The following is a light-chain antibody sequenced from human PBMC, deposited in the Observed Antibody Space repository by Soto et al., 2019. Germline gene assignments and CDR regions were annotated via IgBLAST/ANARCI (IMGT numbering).Light chain of an antibody. CDR3: CSYGFAGSDYLV. CDR2: EVN. Sequence: QSALTQPPSASGYPGQSVTISCTGASSDVGGNDYVSWYQHHPGKVPKLMIFEVNKRPSGVPHRFSGSKSGNTASLTVSGLQAEDEADYYCCSYGFAGSDYLVFGGGTKLTVL. J-gene: IGLJ3*02. V-gene: IGLV2-8*01. CDR1: SSDVGGNDY.